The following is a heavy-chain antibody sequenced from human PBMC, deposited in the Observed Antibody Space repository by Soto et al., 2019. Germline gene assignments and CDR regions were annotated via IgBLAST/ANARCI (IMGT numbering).Heavy chain of an antibody. CDR1: SGSIRNVAYF. V-gene: IGHV4-39*01. J-gene: IGHJ3*01. CDR3: AESGSQYPGTFDV. CDR2: IYYTGNT. D-gene: IGHD2-2*02. Sequence: QLQLQESGPGLVKHSETLSLTCSASSGSIRNVAYFCTWIRQPPRKGLEWIGSIYYTGNTYFNPSLNRRVNMSVDTSKNQLSLEVNYVTAADTAIYYCAESGSQYPGTFDVWGRGTMLTVSS.